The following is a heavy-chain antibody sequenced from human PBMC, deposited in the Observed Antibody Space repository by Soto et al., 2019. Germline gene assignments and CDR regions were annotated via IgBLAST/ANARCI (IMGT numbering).Heavy chain of an antibody. V-gene: IGHV3-30*18. D-gene: IGHD1-1*01. Sequence: GGSLRLSCAASGFTFSSYGMHWVRQAPGKGLEWVAVISYDGSNKYYADSVKGRFTISRDNSKNTLYLQMNSLRAEDTAVYYCAKDLLENYHYYGMDVWGQGTTVTVSS. J-gene: IGHJ6*02. CDR1: GFTFSSYG. CDR2: ISYDGSNK. CDR3: AKDLLENYHYYGMDV.